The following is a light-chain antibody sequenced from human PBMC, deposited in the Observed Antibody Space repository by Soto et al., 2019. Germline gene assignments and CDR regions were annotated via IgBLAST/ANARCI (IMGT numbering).Light chain of an antibody. CDR3: VLYMNGGNCV. J-gene: IGLJ3*02. CDR2: HTN. Sequence: QTVVTQVPSFSVSPGGTVTLTCGLNSGSVSTNYYPAWYQQAPGQAPREHIYHTNTRSSGVPDRLSGSILGNKAALTISGAQADDESDYYCVLYMNGGNCVFVEGTKLTVL. V-gene: IGLV8-61*01. CDR1: SGSVSTNYY.